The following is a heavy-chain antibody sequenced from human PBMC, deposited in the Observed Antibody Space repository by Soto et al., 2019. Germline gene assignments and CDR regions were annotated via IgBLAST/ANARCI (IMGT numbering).Heavy chain of an antibody. CDR2: IYSGGST. D-gene: IGHD3-22*01. Sequence: GGSLRLSCAASGFTVSSNYMSWVRQAPGKGLEWVSVIYSGGSTYYADSVKGRFTISRDNSKNTLYLQMNSLRAEDTAVYYCARSPIAMIVPGYFDYWGQGTLVTVSS. V-gene: IGHV3-53*01. CDR3: ARSPIAMIVPGYFDY. J-gene: IGHJ4*02. CDR1: GFTVSSNY.